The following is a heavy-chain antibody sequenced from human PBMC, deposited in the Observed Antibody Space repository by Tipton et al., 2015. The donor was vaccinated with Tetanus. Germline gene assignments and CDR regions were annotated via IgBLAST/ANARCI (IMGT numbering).Heavy chain of an antibody. CDR1: GFTVSNNH. CDR2: IYGDGAI. Sequence: SLRLSCAASGFTVSNNHMSWVRQAPGKGLEWVSIIYGDGAISYADSVKGRFTISRDNSKNTLFLQMNSLRVEDTAVYYCAKDLVWGVNYYYYGMDVWGQGTTVTVSS. D-gene: IGHD3-16*01. CDR3: AKDLVWGVNYYYYGMDV. V-gene: IGHV3-53*01. J-gene: IGHJ6*02.